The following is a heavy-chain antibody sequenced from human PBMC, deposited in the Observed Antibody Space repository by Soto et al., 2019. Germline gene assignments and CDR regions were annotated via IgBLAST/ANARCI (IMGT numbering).Heavy chain of an antibody. V-gene: IGHV4-39*01. J-gene: IGHJ4*02. CDR2: IYYSGST. D-gene: IGHD5-18*01. CDR1: GGSISSSSYY. CDR3: ARRYSYGYFDY. Sequence: SETLSLTCTVSGGSISSSSYYWGWIRQPPGKGLEWIGSIYYSGSTYYNPSLKSRVTISVDTSKNQFSLKLSSVTAADTAVYYCARRYSYGYFDYWGQGTLVTVSS.